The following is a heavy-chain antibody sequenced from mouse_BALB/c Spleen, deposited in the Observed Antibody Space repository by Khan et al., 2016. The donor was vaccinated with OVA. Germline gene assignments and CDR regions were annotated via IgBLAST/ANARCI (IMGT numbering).Heavy chain of an antibody. CDR1: GYTFTSYT. CDR2: INPGNGYT. Sequence: VQLQESGAELARPGASVKMSCKASGYTFTSYTIHWIKKRPGQGLEWIGYINPGNGYTNYNQKFKDRATLTTDKSSTTAYLQLSSLTSDDSAVYNCVRDGAYHRNDGWFAYWGQGTLVTVSA. CDR3: VRDGAYHRNDGWFAY. V-gene: IGHV1-4*01. D-gene: IGHD2-14*01. J-gene: IGHJ3*01.